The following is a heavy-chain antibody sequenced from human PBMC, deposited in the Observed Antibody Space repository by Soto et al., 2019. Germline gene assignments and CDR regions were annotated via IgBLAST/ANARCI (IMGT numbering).Heavy chain of an antibody. D-gene: IGHD3-16*01. J-gene: IGHJ5*02. Sequence: PSEPLSLPCPVSGDPISSSTYYWAWIRQPPGKGLEWIGNIYHSGRAYYNPPLKSRVTMSIDTSKNQFSLKLTSVTASDTAVYYCARHGGFTITKNRFDPWGQGTLVTVSS. CDR2: IYHSGRA. V-gene: IGHV4-39*01. CDR3: ARHGGFTITKNRFDP. CDR1: GDPISSSTYY.